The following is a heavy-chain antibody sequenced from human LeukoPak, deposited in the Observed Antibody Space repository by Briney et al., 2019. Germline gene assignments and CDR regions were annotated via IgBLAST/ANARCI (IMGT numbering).Heavy chain of an antibody. J-gene: IGHJ6*03. Sequence: GGSLRLSCAASGFTFSSYAMSWVRQAPGKGLEWVSGISGSDGYTYYADSVKGRFTISRDNSKNTLSLQMNSLRAEDTAVYYCAKRRGLELLYYYYMDVWGKGTTVTVSS. CDR3: AKRRGLELLYYYYMDV. CDR2: ISGSDGYT. V-gene: IGHV3-23*01. D-gene: IGHD1-7*01. CDR1: GFTFSSYA.